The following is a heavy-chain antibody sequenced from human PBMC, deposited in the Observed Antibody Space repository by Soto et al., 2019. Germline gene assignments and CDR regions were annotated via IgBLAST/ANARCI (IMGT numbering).Heavy chain of an antibody. CDR3: AKEGCASTNCYFDYH. CDR1: GVTFGNYA. Sequence: PGGSLRLSCAASGVTFGNYAMSWVRQAPGKGPEWVSAISASGASTYYADSVKGRFTIFRDNSKNTLYVQMNSLRAEDSAIYYRAKEGCASTNCYFDYHWGQGTLVTVSS. D-gene: IGHD2-2*01. J-gene: IGHJ4*02. CDR2: ISASGAST. V-gene: IGHV3-23*01.